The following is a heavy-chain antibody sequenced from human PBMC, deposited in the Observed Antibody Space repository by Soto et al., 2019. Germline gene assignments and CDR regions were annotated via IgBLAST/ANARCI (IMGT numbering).Heavy chain of an antibody. J-gene: IGHJ4*02. CDR2: VSHSESS. CDR1: GDSISSGDYY. CDR3: ARVRYNWNYWFFDY. V-gene: IGHV4-61*08. Sequence: SETLSLTCTVSGDSISSGDYYWSWVRQPPGKGLEWIGDVSHSESSNDNPSLKSRVTISLDTSKNQFFLKLNSVTAADTAVYFCARVRYNWNYWFFDYWGQGILVTVSS. D-gene: IGHD1-7*01.